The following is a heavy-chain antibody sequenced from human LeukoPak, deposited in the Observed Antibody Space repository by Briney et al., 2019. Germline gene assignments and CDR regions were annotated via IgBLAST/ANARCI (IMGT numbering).Heavy chain of an antibody. CDR2: IKQDGSEK. J-gene: IGHJ6*03. CDR3: ATPTRHGSDPSLYYYYMDV. V-gene: IGHV3-7*03. CDR1: GFTFSSYW. D-gene: IGHD3-10*01. Sequence: HPGGSLRLSCAASGFTFSSYWMTWVRQAPGKGLEWVANIKQDGSEKYYVDSVKGRFTISRDNAKNSLYLQMNSLRAEDTAVYYCATPTRHGSDPSLYYYYMDVWGKGTTVTISS.